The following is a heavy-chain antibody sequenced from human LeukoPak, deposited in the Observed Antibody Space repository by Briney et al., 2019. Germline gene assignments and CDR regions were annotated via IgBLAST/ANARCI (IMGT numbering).Heavy chain of an antibody. Sequence: SETLSLTCTVSGGSMSGYYWSWIRQPPGKGLEWIGYIYYSGSTNYNPSLKSRVTISVDTSKNQFSLNLSPVTAADTAVYYCARDLGDSNWFDPWGQGTLVTVSS. CDR2: IYYSGST. CDR1: GGSMSGYY. J-gene: IGHJ5*02. D-gene: IGHD5-12*01. V-gene: IGHV4-59*01. CDR3: ARDLGDSNWFDP.